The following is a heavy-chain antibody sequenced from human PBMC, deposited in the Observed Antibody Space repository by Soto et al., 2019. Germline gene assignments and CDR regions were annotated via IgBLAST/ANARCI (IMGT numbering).Heavy chain of an antibody. Sequence: GASVKVSCKASGYTFTSYYMXWVRQAPGQGLEWMGIINPSGGSTSYAQKFQGRVTMTRDTSTSTVYMELSSLRSEDTAVYYCARDLRLAYCGGDCSSPFDPWGQGTLVTVSS. D-gene: IGHD2-21*02. CDR2: INPSGGST. J-gene: IGHJ5*02. CDR3: ARDLRLAYCGGDCSSPFDP. CDR1: GYTFTSYY. V-gene: IGHV1-46*01.